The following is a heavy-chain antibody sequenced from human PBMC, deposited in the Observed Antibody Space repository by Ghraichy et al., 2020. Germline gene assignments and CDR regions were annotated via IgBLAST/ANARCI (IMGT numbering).Heavy chain of an antibody. V-gene: IGHV3-11*06. CDR2: ISGSSSYT. D-gene: IGHD3-10*01. CDR3: ARDQHYYCSRSYHGSFDY. J-gene: IGHJ4*02. Sequence: LSLTCAASGFTFSDYYMSWIRQAPGKGLEWVSYISGSSSYTNYADSVKGRFTISRDNAKNSLYLQMNSLRAEDTAVYYCARDQHYYCSRSYHGSFDYWGQGTLVTVSS. CDR1: GFTFSDYY.